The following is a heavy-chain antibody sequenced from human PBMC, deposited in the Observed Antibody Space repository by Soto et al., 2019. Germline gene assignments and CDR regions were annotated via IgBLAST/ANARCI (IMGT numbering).Heavy chain of an antibody. CDR1: VGSSSSGGYY. J-gene: IGHJ5*02. CDR3: ARGNNVLRYFGNWFDP. Sequence: KTSETLSLTCTVSVGSSSSGGYYWIWIRHHPGKGLEWIGYIYYSGSTYYNPSLKSRVTISVDTSKNQFSLKLSSVTAADTAVYYCARGNNVLRYFGNWFDPWGQGTLVTVSS. CDR2: IYYSGST. V-gene: IGHV4-31*03. D-gene: IGHD3-9*01.